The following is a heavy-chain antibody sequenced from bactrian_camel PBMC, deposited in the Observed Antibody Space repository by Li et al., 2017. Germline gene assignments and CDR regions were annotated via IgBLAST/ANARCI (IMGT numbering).Heavy chain of an antibody. CDR2: MDGFGRT. CDR3: ADQGSLCWPGAGQRY. D-gene: IGHD3*01. CDR1: GITYKGPC. Sequence: HVQLVESGGGSVQTEGSLKLSCTASGITYKGPCMGWFRQAPGKERERVATMDGFGRTLYQISAKGRFTVTKDKDKNTLYLQMNSLQPEDTGMYYCADQGSLCWPGAGQRYRGKGTQVTVS. V-gene: IGHV3S55*01. J-gene: IGHJ4*01.